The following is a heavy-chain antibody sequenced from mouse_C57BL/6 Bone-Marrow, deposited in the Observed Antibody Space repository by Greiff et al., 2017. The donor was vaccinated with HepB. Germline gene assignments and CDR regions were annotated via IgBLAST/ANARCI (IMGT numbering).Heavy chain of an antibody. CDR2: IDPSDSYT. CDR3: AGDYYGSSYLYCFAMDY. V-gene: IGHV1-59*01. CDR1: GYTFTSYW. D-gene: IGHD1-1*01. J-gene: IGHJ4*01. Sequence: VQLQQPGAELVRPGTSVKLSCKASGYTFTSYWMHWVKQRPGQGLEWIGGIDPSDSYTNYNQKFKGKATLTVDTSSSTAYMQLSSLTSEDSAVSYCAGDYYGSSYLYCFAMDYWGQGTSVTVSS.